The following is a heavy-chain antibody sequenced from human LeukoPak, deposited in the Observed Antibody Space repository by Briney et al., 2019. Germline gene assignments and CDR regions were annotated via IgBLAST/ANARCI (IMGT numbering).Heavy chain of an antibody. CDR1: GGSIRSSSST. Sequence: SEPLSLPCPVPGGSIRSSSSTWGWIPQPPGKGLGWIGGIYYSGSPYYNPSLKSRVTISVDTSKNQFSLKLSSVTAADTAVYYCAREASVFYDSSGYTPYWGRGTLVTVSS. CDR3: AREASVFYDSSGYTPY. D-gene: IGHD3-22*01. V-gene: IGHV4-39*07. CDR2: IYYSGSP. J-gene: IGHJ4*02.